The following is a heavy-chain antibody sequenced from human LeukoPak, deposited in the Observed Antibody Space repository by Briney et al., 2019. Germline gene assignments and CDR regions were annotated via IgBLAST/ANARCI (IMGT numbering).Heavy chain of an antibody. CDR3: ARTFDS. CDR1: GFTFSSYE. Sequence: GGPLRLSCAASGFTFSSYEMNWVRQAPGKGLEWVSYIGGSGSPIYYADSVKGRFTISRDNTKKSLYLQMNGLRAEDTAIYYCARTFDSWGQGTLVTVSS. J-gene: IGHJ4*02. CDR2: IGGSGSPI. V-gene: IGHV3-48*03.